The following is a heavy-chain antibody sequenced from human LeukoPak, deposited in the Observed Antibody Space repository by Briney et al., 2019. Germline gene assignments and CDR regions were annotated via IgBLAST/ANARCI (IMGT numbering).Heavy chain of an antibody. CDR3: AKDGRQSSYSSGWFDP. CDR1: GFTFSSYA. CDR2: ISGSGGSA. J-gene: IGHJ5*02. Sequence: GGSLRLSCAASGFTFSSYAMSWVRQAPGKGLEWVSAISGSGGSAYYADSVKGRFTISRDNSKNTLYLQMNSPRAEDTAVYYCAKDGRQSSYSSGWFDPWGQGTLVTVSS. D-gene: IGHD6-25*01. V-gene: IGHV3-23*01.